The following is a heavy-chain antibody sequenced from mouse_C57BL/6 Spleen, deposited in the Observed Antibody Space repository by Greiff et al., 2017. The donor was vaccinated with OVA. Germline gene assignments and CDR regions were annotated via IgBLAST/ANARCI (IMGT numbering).Heavy chain of an antibody. Sequence: VQLQQSGAELVRPGASVKLSCKASGYTFTDYYINWVKQGPGQGLEWIARIYPGSGNTYYSEKFKGKATLTAEKSSSTAYMQLSSLTSEDSAVYFCARGGGRGAMDYWGQGTSVTVSS. CDR2: IYPGSGNT. CDR3: ARGGGRGAMDY. J-gene: IGHJ4*01. D-gene: IGHD3-3*01. V-gene: IGHV1-76*01. CDR1: GYTFTDYY.